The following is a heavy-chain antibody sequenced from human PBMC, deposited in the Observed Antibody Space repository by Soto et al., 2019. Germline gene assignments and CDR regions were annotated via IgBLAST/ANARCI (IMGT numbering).Heavy chain of an antibody. CDR1: GGSISSGGYY. J-gene: IGHJ4*02. V-gene: IGHV4-31*03. CDR3: ARGGHDFWSGPFDF. CDR2: IYYSGST. Sequence: ASETLSLTCTVSGGSISSGGYYWSWIRQHPGKGLEWIGYIYYSGSTYYNPSLKSRVTMSVDTSKNQFSLKLSSVTAADTAVYYCARGGHDFWSGPFDFWGQGTLVTVSS. D-gene: IGHD3-3*01.